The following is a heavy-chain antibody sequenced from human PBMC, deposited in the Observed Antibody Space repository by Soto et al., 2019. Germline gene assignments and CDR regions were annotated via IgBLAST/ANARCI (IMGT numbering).Heavy chain of an antibody. Sequence: SLRLSCAASGFTFSSYTMHWVRQAPGKGLKWVSSISTSKTYTFYADSVKGRFTISRDNAKNSLYLQMNSLRAEDTAVYYCAREGSFNTTGHYIQGFCYWGQGTLVTVSS. V-gene: IGHV3-21*01. J-gene: IGHJ4*02. CDR3: AREGSFNTTGHYIQGFCY. CDR1: GFTFSSYT. CDR2: ISTSKTYT. D-gene: IGHD3-9*01.